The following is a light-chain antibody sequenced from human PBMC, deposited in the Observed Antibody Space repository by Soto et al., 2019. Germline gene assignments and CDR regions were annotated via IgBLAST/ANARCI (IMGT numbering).Light chain of an antibody. CDR1: SSDVGGYNY. V-gene: IGLV2-11*01. Sequence: QSALTQSRSVSGSPGQSVTISCTGTSSDVGGYNYVSWYQQHPGTAPKLMIYDVSKRPSGVPARFSASKSGNTASLTISGRHAEDEDDYYCCSYAGSYSFVFGTGTKLTVL. CDR2: DVS. CDR3: CSYAGSYSFV. J-gene: IGLJ1*01.